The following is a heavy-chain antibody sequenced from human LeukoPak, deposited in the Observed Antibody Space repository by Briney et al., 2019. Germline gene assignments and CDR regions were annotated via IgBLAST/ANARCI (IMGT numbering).Heavy chain of an antibody. CDR3: AIRPFYDILTGYYDAFDI. V-gene: IGHV1-8*01. J-gene: IGHJ3*02. D-gene: IGHD3-9*01. CDR1: RYTFTSYD. CDR2: MNPNSGNT. Sequence: ASVKVSCKASRYTFTSYDINWVRQATGQGLEWMGWMNPNSGNTGYAQKFQGRVTMTRNTPISTAYMELSSLRSEDTAVYYCAIRPFYDILTGYYDAFDIWGQGTMVTVSS.